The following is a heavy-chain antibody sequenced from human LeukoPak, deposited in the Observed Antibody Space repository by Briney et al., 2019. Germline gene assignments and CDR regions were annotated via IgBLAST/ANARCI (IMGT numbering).Heavy chain of an antibody. V-gene: IGHV3-7*01. Sequence: GGSLRLSCSASGFTFSAYWMTWVRQAPGQGLEWVANIKEDGTEKNYVDSVKGRFTISRHNAKNSMHLQMNSLRAEDTAVYYCARPGIAGAGPAYSDYWGQGTLVTVSS. D-gene: IGHD6-13*01. CDR1: GFTFSAYW. CDR3: ARPGIAGAGPAYSDY. J-gene: IGHJ4*02. CDR2: IKEDGTEK.